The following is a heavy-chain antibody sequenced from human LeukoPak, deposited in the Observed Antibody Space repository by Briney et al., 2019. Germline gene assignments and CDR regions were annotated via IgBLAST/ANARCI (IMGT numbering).Heavy chain of an antibody. V-gene: IGHV4-4*02. CDR3: SRESGPYCPFGH. Sequence: SETLSLTCGVSGGSLTTTNFWSWVRQPPGGGLEWIGEISLRGRTQYNPSLKSRVNISIDKSKNHLYLSLASVTAADTPVYYCSRESGPYCPFGHWGQGTLVAVTS. CDR1: GGSLTTTNF. D-gene: IGHD1-26*01. CDR2: ISLRGRT. J-gene: IGHJ5*02.